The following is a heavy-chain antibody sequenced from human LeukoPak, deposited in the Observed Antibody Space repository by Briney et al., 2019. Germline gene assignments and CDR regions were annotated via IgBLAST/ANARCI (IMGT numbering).Heavy chain of an antibody. D-gene: IGHD6-19*01. CDR2: IKQDGLAK. V-gene: IGHV3-7*04. CDR3: ARTIREQWLTIDY. J-gene: IGHJ4*02. CDR1: GFTFSNYW. Sequence: GGSLRLSCAASGFTFSNYWMNWVRQAPGKGLEWVANIKQDGLAKYYVDSVKGRFTISRDNDKNSLYLQMNRLGAEDTAVYYCARTIREQWLTIDYWGQGTLVTFSS.